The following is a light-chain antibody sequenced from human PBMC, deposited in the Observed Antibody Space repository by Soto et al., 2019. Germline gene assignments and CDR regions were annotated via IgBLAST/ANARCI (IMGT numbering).Light chain of an antibody. CDR1: SSDIGDYNY. Sequence: QSALTQPASVSGSPGQSITICCTGTSSDIGDYNYVSWYRQHPGRAPKVMIYEVSNRPSGVSNRFSGSKSGNTASLNISGLQAEDEADYYCSSKTSASTLYVFGTGTKLTVL. J-gene: IGLJ1*01. CDR2: EVS. CDR3: SSKTSASTLYV. V-gene: IGLV2-14*01.